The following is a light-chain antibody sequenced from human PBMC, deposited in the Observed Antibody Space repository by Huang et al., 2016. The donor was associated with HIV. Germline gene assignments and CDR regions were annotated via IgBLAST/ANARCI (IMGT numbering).Light chain of an antibody. CDR1: QDIRHY. CDR3: QQYDNMYT. Sequence: DIQMTQSPSSLSASVGDRVTITCQASQDIRHYLNWYHQKPGKAPKLLIFDVANVEKGVPSRFSGSGSGTDFNFTINSLQPEDIGTYYCQQYDNMYTFGQGTKLEIK. J-gene: IGKJ2*01. V-gene: IGKV1-33*01. CDR2: DVA.